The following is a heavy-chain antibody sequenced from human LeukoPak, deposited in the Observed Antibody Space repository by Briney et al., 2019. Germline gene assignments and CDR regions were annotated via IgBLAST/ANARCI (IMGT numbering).Heavy chain of an antibody. Sequence: QPGGSLRLSCAASGFTFSSYGMHWVRQAPGKGLEWVAVIWYDGSNKYYADSVKGRFTISRDNSKNTLYLQMNSLRAEDTAVYYCARGELDLGHTAMAQFDYWGQGTLVTVSS. CDR1: GFTFSSYG. J-gene: IGHJ4*02. CDR3: ARGELDLGHTAMAQFDY. D-gene: IGHD5-18*01. CDR2: IWYDGSNK. V-gene: IGHV3-33*01.